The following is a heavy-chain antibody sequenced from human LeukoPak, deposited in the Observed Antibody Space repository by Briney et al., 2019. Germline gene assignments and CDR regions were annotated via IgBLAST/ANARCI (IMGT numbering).Heavy chain of an antibody. V-gene: IGHV4-59*08. CDR1: GGSITSYY. CDR3: ARHHSDFEY. J-gene: IGHJ4*02. CDR2: IYYSGNT. Sequence: SETLSLTCTVSGGSITSYYWSWIRQPPGKGLEWIGYIYYSGNTNYNPSLKSRVTISVDTSKNQFSLRLSSVTAADTAVYYCARHHSDFEYWGQGTLVTVSS.